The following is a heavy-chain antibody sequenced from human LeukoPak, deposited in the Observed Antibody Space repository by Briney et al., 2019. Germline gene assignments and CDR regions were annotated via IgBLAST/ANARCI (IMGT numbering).Heavy chain of an antibody. V-gene: IGHV3-23*01. Sequence: PGGSLRLSCAASGFTFSSYAMSWVRQAPGKRLEWVSAISGSGGSTYYADSVKGRFTISRDNSKNTLYLQINSLRAEDTAVYYCANAFDIVVVPAAEGRAFDIWGQGTMVTVSS. CDR2: ISGSGGST. CDR1: GFTFSSYA. CDR3: ANAFDIVVVPAAEGRAFDI. J-gene: IGHJ3*02. D-gene: IGHD2-2*01.